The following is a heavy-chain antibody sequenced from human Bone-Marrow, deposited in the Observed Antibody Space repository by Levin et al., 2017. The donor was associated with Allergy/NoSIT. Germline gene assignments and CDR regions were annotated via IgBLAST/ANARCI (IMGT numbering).Heavy chain of an antibody. D-gene: IGHD3-10*01. CDR2: INAGNGDT. V-gene: IGHV1-3*01. J-gene: IGHJ4*02. Sequence: PVASVKVSCRASGYTFTSFSIHWVRQAPGQRPEWMGWINAGNGDTKYSQDFQGRVTITRDTSASTAYMELSSLTSEDTAVYFCARVYGSGSYWGQGTLVTVSS. CDR3: ARVYGSGSY. CDR1: GYTFTSFS.